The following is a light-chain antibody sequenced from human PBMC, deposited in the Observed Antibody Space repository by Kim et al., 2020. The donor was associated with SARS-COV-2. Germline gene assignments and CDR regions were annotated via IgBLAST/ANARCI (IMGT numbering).Light chain of an antibody. CDR2: DAS. V-gene: IGKV1-33*01. CDR3: QHYDDLPLT. Sequence: ESVRDTVTITCQASQDVTNYLNWFQQKPGKAPQLLIYDASTLETGVPSRFSGSGSGTEFTFTISSLQPEDVATYYCQHYDDLPLTFGGGTKVDIK. J-gene: IGKJ4*01. CDR1: QDVTNY.